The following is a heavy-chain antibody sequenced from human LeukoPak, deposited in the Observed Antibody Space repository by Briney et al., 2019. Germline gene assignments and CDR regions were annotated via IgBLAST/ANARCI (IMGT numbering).Heavy chain of an antibody. V-gene: IGHV4-59*12. D-gene: IGHD6-6*01. CDR3: ARTSIAARRANAFDI. Sequence: SETLSLTCTVSGGSISIYYWSWIRQPPGKGLEWIGYIYNSGSTIYNPSLRSRVTISVDTSKNQFSLKLSSVTAADTAVYYCARTSIAARRANAFDIWGQGTMVTVSS. CDR1: GGSISIYY. CDR2: IYNSGST. J-gene: IGHJ3*02.